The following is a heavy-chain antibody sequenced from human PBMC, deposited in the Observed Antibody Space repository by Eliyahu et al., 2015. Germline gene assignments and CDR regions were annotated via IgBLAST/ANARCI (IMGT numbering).Heavy chain of an antibody. CDR3: AKPEEYDVLTDYYNPWFAS. CDR2: ISRDSSRR. D-gene: IGHD3-9*01. J-gene: IGHJ5*01. CDR1: GFXFXXYA. Sequence: EVQLLESGGKLVHTGGSLRLSCAASGFXFXXYALIWVRQAPGKGLQWVSLISRDSSRRYYMESVKGRFTVSRDNAEQMVYLQMDDVRVDDTAVYYCAKPEEYDVLTDYYNPWFASWGRGTLVSVSS. V-gene: IGHV3-23*01.